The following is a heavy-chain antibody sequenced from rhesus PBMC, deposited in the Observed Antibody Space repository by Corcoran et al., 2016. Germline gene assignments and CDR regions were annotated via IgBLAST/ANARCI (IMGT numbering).Heavy chain of an antibody. J-gene: IGHJ4*01. CDR3: ARVPNYYGSGYSDY. V-gene: IGHV2-95*01. D-gene: IGHD3-28*01. CDR2: IYWNDSK. Sequence: QVTLKESGPALVKPTQTLTLTCTFSGFSIRTTGPGVGWIRQPPGKALEWLASIYWNDSKYNSTSLKRRLNISKDTSKNQVVLTMTNMDPVDTATYYGARVPNYYGSGYSDYWGQGVLVTVSS. CDR1: GFSIRTTGPG.